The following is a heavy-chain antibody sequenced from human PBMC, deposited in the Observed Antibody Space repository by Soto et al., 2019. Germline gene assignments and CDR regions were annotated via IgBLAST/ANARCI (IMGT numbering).Heavy chain of an antibody. D-gene: IGHD2-2*01. CDR3: ARDRYRLGYCSSTSCYPYYFDY. CDR2: IWYDGSNK. V-gene: IGHV3-33*01. J-gene: IGHJ4*02. CDR1: GFTFSSYG. Sequence: QVQLVESGGGVVQPGRSLRLSCAASGFTFSSYGMHWVRQAPGKGLEWVAVIWYDGSNKYYADSVKGRFTISRDNSKNTLYLQMNSLRAEDTDVYYCARDRYRLGYCSSTSCYPYYFDYWGQGTLVTVSS.